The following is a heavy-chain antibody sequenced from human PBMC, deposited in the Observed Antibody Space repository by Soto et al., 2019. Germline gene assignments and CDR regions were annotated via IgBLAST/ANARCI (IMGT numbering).Heavy chain of an antibody. Sequence: PSETLSLTRTGSGCGMSSTNYYWGWIHQPPGKGLEWIGSIYYTGSTYYNPSLKSRVTVSVDTSKNQFSLNLSSVAAADTAVYYCARSPHSWSRTDYWGQGTLVTVS. CDR3: ARSPHSWSRTDY. J-gene: IGHJ4*02. V-gene: IGHV4-39*01. CDR2: IYYTGST. D-gene: IGHD6-13*01. CDR1: GCGMSSTNYY.